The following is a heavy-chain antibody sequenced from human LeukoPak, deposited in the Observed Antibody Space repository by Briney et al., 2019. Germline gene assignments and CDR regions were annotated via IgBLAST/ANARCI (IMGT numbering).Heavy chain of an antibody. V-gene: IGHV3-33*01. Sequence: GGSLRLSCAASVFTFSIYAMHSVRDAPGGGREWVLAIWYNGITKYYADSVKGRFTISRDNSKNSLYLQMNSLRAEDTAVYYCGRIGVAYDYPFDYWGQGTLVTVSS. D-gene: IGHD3-3*01. CDR2: IWYNGITK. CDR1: VFTFSIYA. J-gene: IGHJ4*02. CDR3: GRIGVAYDYPFDY.